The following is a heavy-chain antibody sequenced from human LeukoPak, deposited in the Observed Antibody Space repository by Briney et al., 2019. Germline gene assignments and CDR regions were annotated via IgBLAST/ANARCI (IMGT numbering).Heavy chain of an antibody. Sequence: PGAALQISSEGSGSTFSSYWIGGGRQRPGKGVEGMGIIYPGDSDTRYSPSLQGQVTISVDTSIGTAYLQWSSLKASDTAIYYCARQNDFRLDYWGQGTLVTVSS. V-gene: IGHV5-51*01. CDR2: IYPGDSDT. CDR1: GSTFSSYW. D-gene: IGHD3-3*01. J-gene: IGHJ4*02. CDR3: ARQNDFRLDY.